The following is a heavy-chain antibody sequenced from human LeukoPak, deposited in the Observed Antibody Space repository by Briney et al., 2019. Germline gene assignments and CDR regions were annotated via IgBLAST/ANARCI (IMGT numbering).Heavy chain of an antibody. D-gene: IGHD5-18*01. CDR3: ARGSDTAMVLFYYFDY. CDR1: GFTFSTYE. Sequence: PGGSLRLSCAASGFTFSTYEMDWVRQAPGKGLEWISYIDSNSRTIHYADSVRGRFTISRDNAKNSLYLQMNTLRAEDTAVYYCARGSDTAMVLFYYFDYWGQGTLVTVSS. CDR2: IDSNSRTI. V-gene: IGHV3-48*03. J-gene: IGHJ4*02.